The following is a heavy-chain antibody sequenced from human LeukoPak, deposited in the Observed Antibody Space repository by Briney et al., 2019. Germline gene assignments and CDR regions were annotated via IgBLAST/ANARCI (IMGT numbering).Heavy chain of an antibody. D-gene: IGHD6-19*01. J-gene: IGHJ4*02. Sequence: SETLTLTCTVSGGSISSDYWNWIRQPPGKGLEWIGYIYYSGSTNYNPSLKSRVTISVDTSKNQFSLKLSSVTAADTAVYYCARDSIAVAGIDYWGQGTLVTVSS. V-gene: IGHV4-59*01. CDR2: IYYSGST. CDR3: ARDSIAVAGIDY. CDR1: GGSISSDY.